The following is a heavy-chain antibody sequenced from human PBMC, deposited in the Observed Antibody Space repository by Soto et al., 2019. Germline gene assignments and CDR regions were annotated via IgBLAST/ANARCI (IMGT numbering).Heavy chain of an antibody. CDR3: ARVALSGGGWLDP. D-gene: IGHD1-26*01. J-gene: IGHJ5*02. CDR2: INPRGGST. CDR1: GYTFTSYY. Sequence: QVQLVQSGAEVKKPGASVNVSCKASGYTFTSYYMHWVRQAPGQGLEWMGIINPRGGSTTHAQKFQGRVTVTRDTSTSTVYMELSNLRSDDTAIYYCARVALSGGGWLDPWGQGTLVTVSS. V-gene: IGHV1-46*01.